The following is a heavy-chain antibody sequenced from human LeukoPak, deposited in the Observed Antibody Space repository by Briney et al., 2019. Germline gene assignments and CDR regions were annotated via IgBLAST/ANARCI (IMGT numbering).Heavy chain of an antibody. CDR1: GFTFDDYA. CDR3: AKDKEDGDYYYGMDV. V-gene: IGHV3-9*01. D-gene: IGHD4-17*01. CDR2: ISWNSGSI. Sequence: GGSLRLSCAASGFTFDDYAMHWVRQAPGKGLEWVSGISWNSGSIGYADSVKGRFTISRDNAKNSLYLQMNSLRAEDTALYYCAKDKEDGDYYYGMDVWGQGTTVTVS. J-gene: IGHJ6*02.